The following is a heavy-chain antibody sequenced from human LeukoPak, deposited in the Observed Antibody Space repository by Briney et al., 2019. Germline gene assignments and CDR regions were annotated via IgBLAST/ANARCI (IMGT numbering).Heavy chain of an antibody. Sequence: NTSETLSLTCTVSGGFTGSGNYYWSWIRQHPGKGLEWIGYIHYSGSTYYNPSLKTRVTISMDTSKNQLSLKLQSVTAADTAVYYCARDKYCTSGVCYFDYWGQGTLVTVSS. J-gene: IGHJ4*02. CDR3: ARDKYCTSGVCYFDY. CDR1: GGFTGSGNYY. D-gene: IGHD2-8*01. CDR2: IHYSGST. V-gene: IGHV4-31*03.